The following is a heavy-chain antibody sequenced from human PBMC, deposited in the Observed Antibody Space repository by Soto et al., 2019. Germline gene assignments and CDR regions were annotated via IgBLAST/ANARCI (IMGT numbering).Heavy chain of an antibody. CDR2: ISADGSNK. J-gene: IGHJ4*02. CDR1: GLTFSTYA. V-gene: IGHV3-30-3*01. D-gene: IGHD3-22*01. CDR3: VRVWWARIEVYDSSGYFDY. Sequence: QVHLVESGGGVVQPARSLRLSCAASGLTFSTYALRWVRQAPGKGLEWVALISADGSNKYYADSVKGRFTISRDNFKKTVSLKMNSLRLVDTAMYYCVRVWWARIEVYDSSGYFDYWGQGTLVTVSS.